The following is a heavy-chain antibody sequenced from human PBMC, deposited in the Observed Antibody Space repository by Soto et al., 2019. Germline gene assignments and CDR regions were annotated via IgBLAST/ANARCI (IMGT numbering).Heavy chain of an antibody. Sequence: SVKVSCKASGGTFSSYAISWVRQAPGQGLEWMGGIIPIFGTANYAQKFQGRVTITADESTSTAYMEPSSLRSEDTAVYYCASSPYYDFWSGYYRQYYFDYWGQGTLVTVSS. J-gene: IGHJ4*02. CDR3: ASSPYYDFWSGYYRQYYFDY. V-gene: IGHV1-69*13. CDR2: IIPIFGTA. CDR1: GGTFSSYA. D-gene: IGHD3-3*01.